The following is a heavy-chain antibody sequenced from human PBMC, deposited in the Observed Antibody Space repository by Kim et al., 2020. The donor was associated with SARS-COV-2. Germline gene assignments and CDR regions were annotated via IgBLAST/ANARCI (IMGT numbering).Heavy chain of an antibody. CDR1: GYTFTSYA. CDR2: INAGNGNT. D-gene: IGHD3-10*01. Sequence: ASVKVSCKASGYTFTSYAMHWVRQAPGQRLEWMGWINAGNGNTKYSQKFQGRVTITRDTSASTAYMELSSLRSEDTAVYYCARDAGLWFGEFPPTNWFDPWGQGTLVTVSS. CDR3: ARDAGLWFGEFPPTNWFDP. J-gene: IGHJ5*02. V-gene: IGHV1-3*01.